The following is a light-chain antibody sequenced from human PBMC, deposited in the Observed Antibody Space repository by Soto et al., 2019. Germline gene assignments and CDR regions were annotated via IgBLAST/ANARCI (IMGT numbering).Light chain of an antibody. CDR3: QQYFTSPWT. Sequence: DIVMTQSPDSLAVSLGERATFNCKSSQSILDRSKNKYYLAWYQQKSGQPPKLLIYWASLREPGGPERFTGSGCGTDFTLTISSLQAEDVAVYYCQQYFTSPWTFGQGTKVEI. V-gene: IGKV4-1*01. CDR2: WAS. J-gene: IGKJ1*01. CDR1: QSILDRSKNKYY.